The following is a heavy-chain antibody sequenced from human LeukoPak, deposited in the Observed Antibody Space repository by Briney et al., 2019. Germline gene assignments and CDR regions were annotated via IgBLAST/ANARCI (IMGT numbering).Heavy chain of an antibody. CDR1: GFTFSSYG. CDR2: IWNDGSQK. CDR3: ARDKGPYYFDQ. V-gene: IGHV3-33*01. Sequence: GGSLRLSCAASGFTFSSYGMHWVRQAPGKGLEWVAVIWNDGSQKYYADSVRGRFTISRDNSKNTLYLQMNSLRAGDTAVYYCARDKGPYYFDQWGQGTLLTVSS. J-gene: IGHJ4*02.